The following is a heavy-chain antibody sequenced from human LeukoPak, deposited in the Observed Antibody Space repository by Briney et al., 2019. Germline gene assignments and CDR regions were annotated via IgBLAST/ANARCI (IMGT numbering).Heavy chain of an antibody. D-gene: IGHD3-10*01. J-gene: IGHJ3*02. V-gene: IGHV3-64*01. CDR3: ARSPGEVVNPEYAFDI. CDR1: GFTFSSYA. CDR2: ISSNGGST. Sequence: GGSLRLSCAASGFTFSSYAMHWVRQAPGKGLEYVSAISSNGGSTYYANSVKGRFTISRDNSKNTLYLQMGSPRAEDMAVYYCARSPGEVVNPEYAFDIWGQGTMVTVSS.